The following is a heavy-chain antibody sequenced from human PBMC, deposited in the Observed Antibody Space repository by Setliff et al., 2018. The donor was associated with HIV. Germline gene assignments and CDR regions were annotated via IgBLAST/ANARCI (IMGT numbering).Heavy chain of an antibody. V-gene: IGHV4-34*01. CDR3: VASSSWSCRLNY. J-gene: IGHJ4*02. D-gene: IGHD2-2*01. CDR2: INHSGNT. Sequence: SETLSLTCIVSGASISSNTWSWIRQAPGKGLEWLGEINHSGNTHYDPSLKSRLTISIDTSKKQFSLKLTSVTAADAAIYYCVASSSWSCRLNYWGQGTLVTVSS. CDR1: GASISSNT.